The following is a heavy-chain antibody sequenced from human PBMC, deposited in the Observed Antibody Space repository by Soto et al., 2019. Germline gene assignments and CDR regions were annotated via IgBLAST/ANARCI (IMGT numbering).Heavy chain of an antibody. V-gene: IGHV3-30*18. J-gene: IGHJ3*02. CDR2: ISYDGSNK. CDR3: AKGGYCSSTSCYEAFDI. CDR1: GFTFSSYG. D-gene: IGHD2-2*01. Sequence: GGSLRLSCAASGFTFSSYGMHWVRQAPGKGLEWVAVISYDGSNKYYADSVKGRFTISRDNSKNTLYLQMNSLRAEDTAVYYCAKGGYCSSTSCYEAFDIWGQGTMVTVSS.